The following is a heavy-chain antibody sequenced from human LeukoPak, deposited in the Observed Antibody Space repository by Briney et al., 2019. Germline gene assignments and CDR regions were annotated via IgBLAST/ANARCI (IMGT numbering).Heavy chain of an antibody. J-gene: IGHJ3*02. Sequence: GGSLRLSCAASGFSVSSNYMSCVRQAPGKGLEWVSLIYRDGTTFYADSVKGRFTISRDNSKNTLYVQMNSLRAEDTAVYYCARESSGIDDFAFDIWGQGTVVTVSS. V-gene: IGHV3-53*01. CDR3: ARESSGIDDFAFDI. D-gene: IGHD3-3*01. CDR1: GFSVSSNY. CDR2: IYRDGTT.